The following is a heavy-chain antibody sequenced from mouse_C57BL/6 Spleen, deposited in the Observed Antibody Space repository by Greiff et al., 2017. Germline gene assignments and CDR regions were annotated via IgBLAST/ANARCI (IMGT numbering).Heavy chain of an antibody. V-gene: IGHV14-4*01. CDR1: GFNIKDDY. CDR3: TTRGYDSSSDY. Sequence: EVQLQESGAELVRPGASVKLSCTASGFNIKDDYMHWVKQRPEQGLEWIGWIDPENGDTEYASKFQGKATITADTSSNTAYLQLSSLTSEDTAVYYCTTRGYDSSSDYWGQGTTLTVSS. CDR2: IDPENGDT. D-gene: IGHD1-1*01. J-gene: IGHJ2*01.